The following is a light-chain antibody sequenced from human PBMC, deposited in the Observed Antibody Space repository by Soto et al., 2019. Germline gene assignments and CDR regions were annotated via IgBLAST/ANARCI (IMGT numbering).Light chain of an antibody. J-gene: IGKJ1*01. CDR2: KAS. Sequence: DIQMTQSPSTLSGSVGDRVTITCRASQTISSWLAWYQQKPGKAPKLLNYKASTLKSGVPSRFSGSGSGTEFTLTISGLQPDDFATYYCQHYNSYSEAFGQGTQVELK. CDR1: QTISSW. V-gene: IGKV1-5*03. CDR3: QHYNSYSEA.